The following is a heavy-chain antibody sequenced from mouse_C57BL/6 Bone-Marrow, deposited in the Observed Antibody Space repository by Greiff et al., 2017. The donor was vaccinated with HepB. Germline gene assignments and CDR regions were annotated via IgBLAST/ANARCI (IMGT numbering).Heavy chain of an antibody. CDR1: GFTFSDYG. D-gene: IGHD1-1*01. CDR3: ARNYGSDY. V-gene: IGHV5-17*01. J-gene: IGHJ2*01. CDR2: ISSGSSTI. Sequence: VQLKESGGGLVKPGGSLKLSCAASGFTFSDYGMHWVRQAPEKGLEWVAYISSGSSTIYSADTVKGRFTISRDNAKNTLFLQMTSLRSEDTAMYYCARNYGSDYWGQGTTLTGSS.